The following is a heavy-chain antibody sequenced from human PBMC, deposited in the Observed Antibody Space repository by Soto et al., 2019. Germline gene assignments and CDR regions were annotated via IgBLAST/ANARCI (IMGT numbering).Heavy chain of an antibody. CDR2: IYHGGST. CDR1: GRSISSSNW. Sequence: QVQLQESGPGLVKPSGTLSLTCAVSGRSISSSNWWSWVRQPPGKGLEWIGEIYHGGSTNYNASLKSRVTISVDKSKNQFSLKLSSVTAADTAVYYCARSRGYYDSSGYYYYWGQGTLVTVSS. D-gene: IGHD3-22*01. J-gene: IGHJ4*02. V-gene: IGHV4-4*02. CDR3: ARSRGYYDSSGYYYY.